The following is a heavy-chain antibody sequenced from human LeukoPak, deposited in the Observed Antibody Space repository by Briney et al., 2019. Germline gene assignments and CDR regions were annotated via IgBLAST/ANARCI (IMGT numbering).Heavy chain of an antibody. CDR1: GYTFTSYG. CDR3: ARGGVRDSSSSVDY. Sequence: PLASVKVSCTASGYTFTSYGISWVRQAPGQGLEWMGWIGAYNGNTNYAQKHQGRVTMTTDTSTSTAYMELRSLRSDDTAVYYCARGGVRDSSSSVDYWGQGTLVTVSS. D-gene: IGHD6-6*01. V-gene: IGHV1-18*01. CDR2: IGAYNGNT. J-gene: IGHJ4*02.